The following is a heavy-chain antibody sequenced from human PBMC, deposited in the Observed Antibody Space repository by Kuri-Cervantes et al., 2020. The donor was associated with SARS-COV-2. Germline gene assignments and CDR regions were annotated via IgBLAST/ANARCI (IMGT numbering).Heavy chain of an antibody. CDR3: ALGPW. CDR1: GFTFSSYA. Sequence: GESLKISCAASGFTFSSYAMSWVRQAPAKGLEWVANISPDGSQEDYVDSVKGRFTISRDNTNNLLYLQMNSLRDEDTAVYFCALGPWWGQGALVTVSS. V-gene: IGHV3-7*03. CDR2: ISPDGSQE. J-gene: IGHJ1*01. D-gene: IGHD3-10*01.